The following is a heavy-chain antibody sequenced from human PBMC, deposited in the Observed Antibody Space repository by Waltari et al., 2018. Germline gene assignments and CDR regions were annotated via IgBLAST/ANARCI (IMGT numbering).Heavy chain of an antibody. J-gene: IGHJ6*02. V-gene: IGHV4-59*01. CDR3: AREGYCSGGSCYSPGYYYGMDV. CDR1: GGSISSYY. D-gene: IGHD2-15*01. Sequence: QVQLQESGPGLVKPSETLSLTCTVSGGSISSYYWSWIRQPPGKGLEWIGYIYYSGRTNYNPSLKSRVTISVDTSKNQFSLKLSSVTAADTAVYYCAREGYCSGGSCYSPGYYYGMDVWGQGTTVTVSS. CDR2: IYYSGRT.